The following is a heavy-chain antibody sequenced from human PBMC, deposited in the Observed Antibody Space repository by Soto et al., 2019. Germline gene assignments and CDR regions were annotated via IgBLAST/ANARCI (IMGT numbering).Heavy chain of an antibody. J-gene: IGHJ4*02. CDR2: IYYSGST. V-gene: IGHV4-61*01. CDR3: ARGSSGYYRDY. CDR1: GGSVSSGSYY. Sequence: SETLSLTCTASGGSVSSGSYYWSWIRQPPGKGLEWIGYIYYSGSTNYNPSLKSRVTISVDTSKNQFSLKLSSVTAADTAVYYCARGSSGYYRDYWGQGTLVTVSS. D-gene: IGHD3-22*01.